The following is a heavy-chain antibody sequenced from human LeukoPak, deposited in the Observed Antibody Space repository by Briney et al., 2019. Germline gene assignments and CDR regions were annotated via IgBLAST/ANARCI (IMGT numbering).Heavy chain of an antibody. CDR2: ISGSGGST. CDR3: AKGNYDSSGWYYFDY. CDR1: GFTFSSYA. Sequence: GGSLRLSCAASGFTFSSYAMSWVRQAPGKGLEWVSAISGSGGSTYYADSVKGRFTISRDNSKNTLYLQMNSLRAEDTAVYYCAKGNYDSSGWYYFDYWGQGTLVTVSS. J-gene: IGHJ4*02. D-gene: IGHD3-22*01. V-gene: IGHV3-23*01.